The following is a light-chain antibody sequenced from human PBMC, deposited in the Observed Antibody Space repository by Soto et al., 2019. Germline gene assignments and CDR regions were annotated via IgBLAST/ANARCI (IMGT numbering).Light chain of an antibody. CDR3: QQRTKWRT. V-gene: IGKV3D-15*01. J-gene: IGKJ5*01. CDR2: GAS. CDR1: ENVRTK. Sequence: EIVMTQSPAILSVSPGEGATLSCRASENVRTKVGWYQQKAGQAPRLLIYGASTRATGIPARFSGSGSGTDFTLTISSLEPEDFAVYYCQQRTKWRTFGQGTRLEIK.